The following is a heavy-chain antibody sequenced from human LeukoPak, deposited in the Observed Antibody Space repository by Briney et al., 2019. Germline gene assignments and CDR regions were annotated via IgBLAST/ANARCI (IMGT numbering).Heavy chain of an antibody. J-gene: IGHJ5*02. CDR1: GYTFTSYY. CDR2: INPSGGST. D-gene: IGHD3-16*01. Sequence: ASVKVSCKASGYTFTSYYMHWVRQAPGQGLEWMGIINPSGGSTSYAQKFQGRVTMTTDTSTSTAYMELRSLRSDDTAIYYCARDLAWGKSNLNKSHTAWLDPWGQGTLVTVSS. CDR3: ARDLAWGKSNLNKSHTAWLDP. V-gene: IGHV1-46*01.